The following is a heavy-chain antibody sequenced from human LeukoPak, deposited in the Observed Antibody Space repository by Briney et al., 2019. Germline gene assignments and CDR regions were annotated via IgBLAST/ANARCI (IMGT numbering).Heavy chain of an antibody. CDR3: TTSGNYFGDY. J-gene: IGHJ4*02. V-gene: IGHV3-23*01. CDR2: ITDSGGST. CDR1: GFTFSTYA. D-gene: IGHD1-26*01. Sequence: PGGSLRLSCAASGFTFSTYAMSWVRQAPGAGLDWVSSITDSGGSTYYADSVKGRFTISRDNSKNTLYLQMNSLRAEDTAVYYCTTSGNYFGDYWGQGTPVTVPS.